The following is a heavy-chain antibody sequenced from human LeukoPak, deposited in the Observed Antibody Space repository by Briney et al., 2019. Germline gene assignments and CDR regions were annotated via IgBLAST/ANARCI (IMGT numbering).Heavy chain of an antibody. Sequence: SETLPLTCTVSGGSISSSSYYWGWIRQPPGKGLEWIGSIYYSGSTYYNPSLKSRVTISVDTSKDQLSLKLSSVTAADTTVYYCARLGYYYYYMDVWGKGTTVTVSS. CDR2: IYYSGST. V-gene: IGHV4-39*01. CDR3: ARLGYYYYYMDV. CDR1: GGSISSSSYY. J-gene: IGHJ6*03.